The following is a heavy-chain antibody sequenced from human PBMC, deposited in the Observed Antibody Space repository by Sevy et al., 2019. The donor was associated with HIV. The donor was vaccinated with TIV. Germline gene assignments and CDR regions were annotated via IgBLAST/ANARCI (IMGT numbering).Heavy chain of an antibody. CDR3: STDPIIVLLVTDGMDV. D-gene: IGHD2-8*02. CDR2: IKSKTDGGTI. J-gene: IGHJ6*02. V-gene: IGHV3-15*01. Sequence: GGSLRLSCAASGFTFSNAWMSWVRQVPGKGLEWVGRIKSKTDGGTIDYAAPVKGRFTISRDDSKNTVYLQMNSLKSEDTAVYYCSTDPIIVLLVTDGMDVWGQGTTVTVSS. CDR1: GFTFSNAW.